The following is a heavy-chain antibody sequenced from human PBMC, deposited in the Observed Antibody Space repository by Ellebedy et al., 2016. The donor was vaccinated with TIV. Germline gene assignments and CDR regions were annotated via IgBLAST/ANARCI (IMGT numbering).Heavy chain of an antibody. CDR1: GYIFTDYV. Sequence: ASVKVSXXASGYIFTDYVVTWVRQAPGQGLEWMGWISAYNENTNYAQNLQGRVTMTRDTSTSTAYMELRGLRSDDTAVYYCARLPCGSTSCGGAAFDFWGRGTRVTVSS. J-gene: IGHJ3*01. V-gene: IGHV1-18*01. D-gene: IGHD2-2*01. CDR3: ARLPCGSTSCGGAAFDF. CDR2: ISAYNENT.